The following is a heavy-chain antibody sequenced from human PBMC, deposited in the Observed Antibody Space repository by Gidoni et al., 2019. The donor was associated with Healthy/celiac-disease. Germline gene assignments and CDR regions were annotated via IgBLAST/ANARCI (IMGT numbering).Heavy chain of an antibody. J-gene: IGHJ4*02. CDR1: GFTFSSYA. V-gene: IGHV3-30-3*01. CDR2: ISYDGSNK. D-gene: IGHD1-26*01. CDR3: ARVFRVGATFFDY. Sequence: QVQLVESGGGVVQPGRSLRLPCAASGFTFSSYAMHWVRQAPGKGLEWVAVISYDGSNKYYADSVKGRFTISRDNSKNTLYLQMNSLRAEDTAVYYCARVFRVGATFFDYWGQGTLVTVSS.